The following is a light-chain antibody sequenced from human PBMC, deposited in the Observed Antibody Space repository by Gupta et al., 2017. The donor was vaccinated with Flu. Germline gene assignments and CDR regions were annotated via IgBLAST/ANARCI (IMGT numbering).Light chain of an antibody. J-gene: IGKJ1*01. Sequence: EIVLTQSPGTLSLSPGERAALPCRASQSISSNYLAWYQQKPGQAPRRLIYCASSRATGIPDRFSGSRSWTDFTLTIIRLEPEDFAVYYCRQYGNSPKSFGHGTKVEIK. CDR3: RQYGNSPKS. V-gene: IGKV3-20*01. CDR1: QSISSNY. CDR2: CAS.